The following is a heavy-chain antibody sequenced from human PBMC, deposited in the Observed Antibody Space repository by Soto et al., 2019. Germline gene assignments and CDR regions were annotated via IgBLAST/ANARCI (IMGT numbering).Heavy chain of an antibody. D-gene: IGHD2-2*01. Sequence: QVQLQQWGAGLLKPSETLSLTCAVYGGSFSGYYWSWIRQPPGKGLEWIGEINHSGSTNYNPSLKRRVTISVDTSKNQFSLKLSSVTAADTAVYYCARGNHLNYCSSTSCSNYCFEYWGQGTLVTVSS. CDR2: INHSGST. CDR3: ARGNHLNYCSSTSCSNYCFEY. CDR1: GGSFSGYY. J-gene: IGHJ4*02. V-gene: IGHV4-34*01.